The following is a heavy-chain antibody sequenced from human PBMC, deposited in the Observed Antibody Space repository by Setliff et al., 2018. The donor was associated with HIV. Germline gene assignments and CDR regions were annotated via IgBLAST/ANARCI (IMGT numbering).Heavy chain of an antibody. V-gene: IGHV4-59*01. CDR3: ARVVSRREDRGTWMKLWLAPYYMDV. CDR1: GGSITNKY. J-gene: IGHJ6*03. Sequence: LSLTCAVSGGSITNKYWSWIRQPPGKGLEWLGYVSSSGTTNYTPSLESRLTISVDTSKNQVSLRLSSLTAADTAVYFCARVVSRREDRGTWMKLWLAPYYMDVWGKGTTVTVFS. D-gene: IGHD3-10*01. CDR2: VSSSGTT.